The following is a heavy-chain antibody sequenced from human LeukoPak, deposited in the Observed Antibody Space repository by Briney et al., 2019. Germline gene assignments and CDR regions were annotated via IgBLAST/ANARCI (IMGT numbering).Heavy chain of an antibody. Sequence: PGGSLRLSCAAYGFTFSSYAMHWVRQAPGKGLEWVAVISYDGSNKYYADSVKGRFTISRDNSKNTLYLQMNSLRAEDTAVYYCARRKGALWDPYGMDVWGQGTTVTVSS. CDR1: GFTFSSYA. CDR2: ISYDGSNK. J-gene: IGHJ6*02. D-gene: IGHD1-26*01. V-gene: IGHV3-30-3*01. CDR3: ARRKGALWDPYGMDV.